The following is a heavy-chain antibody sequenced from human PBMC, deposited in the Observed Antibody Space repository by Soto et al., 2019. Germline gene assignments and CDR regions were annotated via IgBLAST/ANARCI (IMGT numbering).Heavy chain of an antibody. CDR2: IYPGDSDT. CDR1: GNSFTSYW. CDR3: ARANFYYYGMDV. J-gene: IGHJ6*02. Sequence: XDSLKVTWKCSGNSFTSYWIGLVLQMPGKGLEWMGIIYPGDSDTRYSPSFQGQVTISADKSISTAYLQWSSLKASDTAMYYCARANFYYYGMDVCGQRTTVTVSS. V-gene: IGHV5-51*01.